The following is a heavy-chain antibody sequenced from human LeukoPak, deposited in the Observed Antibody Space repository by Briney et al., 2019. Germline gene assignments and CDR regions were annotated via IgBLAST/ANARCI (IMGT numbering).Heavy chain of an antibody. CDR3: AITYVNNAFDI. J-gene: IGHJ3*02. Sequence: ASVNVSCKASGYTFINYYIHWVRQAPGQGLEWMGRINPVSGATNSAQKSQGRVTMTRDTSITTAYMDLGSLRSDDTAVYYCAITYVNNAFDIWGQGTMVTVSS. CDR1: GYTFINYY. D-gene: IGHD3-10*02. V-gene: IGHV1-2*06. CDR2: INPVSGAT.